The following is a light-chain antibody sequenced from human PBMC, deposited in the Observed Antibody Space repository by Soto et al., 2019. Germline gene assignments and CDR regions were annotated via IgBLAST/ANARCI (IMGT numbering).Light chain of an antibody. Sequence: EIVLTQSPAALSLSPGGIATLSCRVSQSINIYLAWYQQKVGQAPKLLIYDASIRATGLPARFSGSGSGKDFTLTISSLGPVDFGVYYCQQRYSWPLTFGGGTKVEIK. CDR1: QSINIY. V-gene: IGKV3-11*01. CDR3: QQRYSWPLT. J-gene: IGKJ4*01. CDR2: DAS.